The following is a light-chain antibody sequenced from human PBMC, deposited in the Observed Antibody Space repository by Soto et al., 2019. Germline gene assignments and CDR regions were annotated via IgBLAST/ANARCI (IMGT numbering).Light chain of an antibody. J-gene: IGKJ5*01. Sequence: IVVTESPAAVSLSQGERATRSCRASQSGSSYLAWHQQKPGQAPRLLIYGASTRATGIPARFSGSGCGTEFTLTISILQYEDFAVYYCQQYHKCPPIPFGHGTRLAIK. CDR2: GAS. V-gene: IGKV3-15*01. CDR3: QQYHKCPPIP. CDR1: QSGSSY.